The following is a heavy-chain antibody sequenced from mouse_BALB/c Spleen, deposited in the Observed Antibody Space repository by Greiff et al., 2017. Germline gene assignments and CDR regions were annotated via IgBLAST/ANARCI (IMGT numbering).Heavy chain of an antibody. V-gene: IGHV2-9*02. Sequence: VQLQQSGPGLVAPSQSLSITCTVSGFSLTSYGVHWVRQPPEKGLEWLGVIWAGGSTNYNSALMSRLSISKDNSKSQVFLKMNSLQTDDTAMYYCAREYGNYGSSYAMDYWGQGTSVTVSS. CDR1: GFSLTSYG. CDR3: AREYGNYGSSYAMDY. J-gene: IGHJ4*01. CDR2: IWAGGST. D-gene: IGHD2-10*02.